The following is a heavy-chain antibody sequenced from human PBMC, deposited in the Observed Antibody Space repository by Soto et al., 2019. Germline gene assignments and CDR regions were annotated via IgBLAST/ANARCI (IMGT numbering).Heavy chain of an antibody. CDR1: GFTFSNAW. J-gene: IGHJ4*02. CDR2: IKSKTAGGTT. Sequence: GGSLRLSCAASGFTFSNAWINWVRQAPGKGLEWVGRIKSKTAGGTTDFAAPVKGRFAISRDDSKNMVYLQMNSLKTEDTAFFFFTTFYYNPMIVILFDFWAQGPLVPVSA. D-gene: IGHD3-22*01. CDR3: TTFYYNPMIVILFDF. V-gene: IGHV3-15*07.